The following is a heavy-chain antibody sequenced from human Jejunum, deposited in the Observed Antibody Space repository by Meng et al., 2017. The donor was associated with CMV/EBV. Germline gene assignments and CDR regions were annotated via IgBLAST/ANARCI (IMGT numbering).Heavy chain of an antibody. Sequence: FALNTRNMNWVRQAPGKGLEWVSSISFTTNYIYYADSVRGRFTISRDNTKNSLYLQMDSLRAEDTALYYCARINDYGGAHYGMDVWGQGTTVTVSS. CDR2: ISFTTNYI. J-gene: IGHJ6*02. V-gene: IGHV3-21*01. D-gene: IGHD4/OR15-4a*01. CDR3: ARINDYGGAHYGMDV. CDR1: FALNTRN.